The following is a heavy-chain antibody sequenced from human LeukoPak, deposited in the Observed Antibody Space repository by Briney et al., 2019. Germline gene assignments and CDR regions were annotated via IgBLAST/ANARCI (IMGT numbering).Heavy chain of an antibody. CDR3: AREVTAIHGDAFDI. J-gene: IGHJ3*02. D-gene: IGHD2-21*02. CDR2: IIPILGIA. V-gene: IGHV1-69*04. CDR1: VGTFSSYA. Sequence: SVKVSCKASVGTFSSYAISWVRQAPGQGLEWMGRIIPILGIANYAQKFQGRVTITADKSTSTAYMELSSLRSEDTAVYYCAREVTAIHGDAFDIWGQGTMVTVSS.